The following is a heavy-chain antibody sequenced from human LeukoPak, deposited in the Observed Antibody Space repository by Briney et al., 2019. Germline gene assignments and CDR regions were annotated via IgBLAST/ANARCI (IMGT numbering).Heavy chain of an antibody. CDR1: GGSISGSTYY. V-gene: IGHV4-39*01. J-gene: IGHJ5*02. D-gene: IGHD4-23*01. CDR3: ARHGRATVVTTGTNWFDP. Sequence: SETLSLXCTVSGGSISGSTYYWGWIRQPPGKGLEWIGSTYYSGTTYYNPSLKRRVTISVDTSKNQFSLKLSSVTAADTAVYYCARHGRATVVTTGTNWFDPWGQGTLVTVSS. CDR2: TYYSGTT.